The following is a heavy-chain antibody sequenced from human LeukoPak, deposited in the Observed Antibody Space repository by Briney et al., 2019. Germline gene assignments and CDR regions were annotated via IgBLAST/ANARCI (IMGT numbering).Heavy chain of an antibody. J-gene: IGHJ6*03. Sequence: ASVKVSCKASGYTFTGYYMHWVRQAPGQGLEWMGWINPNSGGTNYEQKFQGRVTMTRDTSISTAYMELSRLRSDDTAVYYCARDRWAVAGTGTYYYYYYYMDVWGKGTTVTISS. CDR2: INPNSGGT. D-gene: IGHD6-19*01. CDR3: ARDRWAVAGTGTYYYYYYYMDV. CDR1: GYTFTGYY. V-gene: IGHV1-2*02.